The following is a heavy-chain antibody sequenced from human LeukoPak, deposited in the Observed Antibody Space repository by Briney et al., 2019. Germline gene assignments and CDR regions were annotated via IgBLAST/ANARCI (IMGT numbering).Heavy chain of an antibody. CDR1: RFTFSNFA. D-gene: IGHD1-7*01. J-gene: IGHJ4*02. CDR2: ISGSGGST. Sequence: GGSLRLSCAASRFTFSNFAMSWVRQAPGKGLEWVSAISGSGGSTYYADSVKGRFTISRDNSKNALFLQMNSLRAEDTAVYYCARDAGITGTTDLDYWGQGTLVTVSS. V-gene: IGHV3-23*01. CDR3: ARDAGITGTTDLDY.